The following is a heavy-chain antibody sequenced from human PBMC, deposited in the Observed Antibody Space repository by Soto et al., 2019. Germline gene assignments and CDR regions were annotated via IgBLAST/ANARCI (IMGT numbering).Heavy chain of an antibody. V-gene: IGHV1-8*02. J-gene: IGHJ4*02. CDR1: GYTFTSYN. CDR2: MNPNSGTT. CDR3: LRYGGAATY. D-gene: IGHD1-26*01. Sequence: QVHLIQSGAELKKTGASVKVSCKASGYTFTSYNFNWVRQATGQGLEWMLYMNPNSGTTGYAQKCQDRITVTTETSTTTADRERNSLTSDDTAMYFCLRYGGAATYWGQGTQVTVSS.